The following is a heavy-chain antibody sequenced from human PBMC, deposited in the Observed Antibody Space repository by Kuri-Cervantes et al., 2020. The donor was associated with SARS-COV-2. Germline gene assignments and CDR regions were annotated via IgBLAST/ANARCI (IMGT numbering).Heavy chain of an antibody. CDR1: GGSISSYY. V-gene: IGHV4-59*01. CDR2: IYFTGNT. CDR3: ARRFGDYGQFDY. J-gene: IGHJ4*02. Sequence: SETLSLTCSVSGGSISSYYWSWIRQPPGKGLEWIGNIYFTGNTNYNPALGSRVTISIDTPKNQFSLMLGSLTAADTAVYYWARRFGDYGQFDYWGQGTLVTVSS. D-gene: IGHD2-21*01.